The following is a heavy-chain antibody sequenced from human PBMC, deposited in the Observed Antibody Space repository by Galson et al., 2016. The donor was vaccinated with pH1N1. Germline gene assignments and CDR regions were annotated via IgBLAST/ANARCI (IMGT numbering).Heavy chain of an antibody. V-gene: IGHV5-51*01. CDR2: IYPGDSDT. CDR3: ARRGINGTDF. CDR1: GYSFKSYW. Sequence: QSGVEVKKSGESLKISCKGSGYSFKSYWIAWVRQMPGKGLEWMGIIYPGDSDTRYSPSFLGQVIMSADKSISTPFLQWSSLNASDTAMYYCARRGINGTDFWGQGTLVTVSS. J-gene: IGHJ4*02. D-gene: IGHD1/OR15-1a*01.